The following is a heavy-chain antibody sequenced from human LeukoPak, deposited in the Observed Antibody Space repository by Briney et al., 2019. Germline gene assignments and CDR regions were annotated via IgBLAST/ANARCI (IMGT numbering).Heavy chain of an antibody. D-gene: IGHD3-22*01. Sequence: ASVKVSCKASGGTFSSYAISWVRQAPGQGLEWMGTIIPIFGIANYAQKFQGRVTITADKSTSTAYMELSSLRSEDTAVYYCAREGADSSGYYDDAFDIWGQGTMVTVSS. CDR3: AREGADSSGYYDDAFDI. J-gene: IGHJ3*02. CDR1: GGTFSSYA. CDR2: IIPIFGIA. V-gene: IGHV1-69*04.